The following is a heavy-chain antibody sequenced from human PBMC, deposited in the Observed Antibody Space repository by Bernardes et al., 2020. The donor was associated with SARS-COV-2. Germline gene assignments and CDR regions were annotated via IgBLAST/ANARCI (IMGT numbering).Heavy chain of an antibody. V-gene: IGHV3-66*02. CDR2: IYSTGGT. J-gene: IGHJ6*02. CDR3: ARRDRYYGMDV. Sequence: GWSLRLSCAASGFTVSTYYMSWVRQAPGRGLEWVSDIYSTGGTYYADSVTGRFTISRDNSKNTLYLQMNSLRAEDTAVYYCARRDRYYGMDVWGQGTSVTVSS. CDR1: GFTVSTYY.